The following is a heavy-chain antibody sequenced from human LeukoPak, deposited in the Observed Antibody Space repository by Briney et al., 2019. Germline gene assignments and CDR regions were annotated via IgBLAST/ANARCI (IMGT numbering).Heavy chain of an antibody. CDR3: ARGTTVVWKPPFDP. J-gene: IGHJ5*02. Sequence: GGSLRLSCAASGFSFSSYTMHWVRQAPGKGLEWVALISYDGSNKYYVDSVKGRFTISRDNSKNTLYLQMNSLRAEDTAVYYCARGTTVVWKPPFDPWGQGTLVTVSS. CDR2: ISYDGSNK. V-gene: IGHV3-30*03. CDR1: GFSFSSYT. D-gene: IGHD4-23*01.